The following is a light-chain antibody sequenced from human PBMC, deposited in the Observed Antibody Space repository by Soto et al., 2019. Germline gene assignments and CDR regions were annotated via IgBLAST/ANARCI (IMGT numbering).Light chain of an antibody. CDR3: AAWDDSLSGLYV. CDR1: SSNIGSNY. CDR2: RNN. Sequence: QSVLTQPPSASGTPGQRVTISCSGSSSNIGSNYVYWHQQLPGTAPKLLIYRNNQRPSGVPDRFSGSKSGTSASLAISGLRSEDEADYYCAAWDDSLSGLYVFGTGTKLTVL. J-gene: IGLJ1*01. V-gene: IGLV1-47*01.